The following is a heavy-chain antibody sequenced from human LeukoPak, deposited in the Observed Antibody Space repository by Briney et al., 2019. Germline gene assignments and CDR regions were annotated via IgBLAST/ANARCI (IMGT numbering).Heavy chain of an antibody. Sequence: GGSLRPSCPASGFTFSFYGMHWVRQAPGKGLEWVAVIWSDGSNKYYADSVKGRFTISRDNSKNTLYLQMNSLRAEDTAVYYCAREDGSASYYSNWFDPWGQGTLVTVSS. D-gene: IGHD3-10*01. CDR2: IWSDGSNK. CDR3: AREDGSASYYSNWFDP. CDR1: GFTFSFYG. J-gene: IGHJ5*02. V-gene: IGHV3-33*01.